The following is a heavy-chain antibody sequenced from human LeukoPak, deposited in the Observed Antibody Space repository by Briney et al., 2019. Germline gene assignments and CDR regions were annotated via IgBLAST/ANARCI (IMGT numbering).Heavy chain of an antibody. V-gene: IGHV1-18*01. CDR3: ARDRHIAAAVYYYYMDV. D-gene: IGHD6-13*01. CDR1: GYTFTSYI. CDR2: INAYNGNT. Sequence: ASVKVSCKASGYTFTSYIISWVRQAPGQGLEWMGWINAYNGNTDYAQKVQGRVTMTTDTSTSTAYMELRSLRSDDTAVYYCARDRHIAAAVYYYYMDVWGKGTPVTVSS. J-gene: IGHJ6*03.